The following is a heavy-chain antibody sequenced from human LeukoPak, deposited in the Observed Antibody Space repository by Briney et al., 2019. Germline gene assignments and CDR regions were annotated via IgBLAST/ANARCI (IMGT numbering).Heavy chain of an antibody. CDR1: GGSFSGYY. V-gene: IGHV4-34*01. Sequence: SETQSLTCAVYGGSFSGYYWSWIRQPPGKGLEWIGEINHSGSTNYNPSLKSRVTISVDTSKNQFSLKLSSVTAADTAVYYCARIGKGYSGYDLSRYYYYMDVWGKGTTVTVSS. J-gene: IGHJ6*03. CDR3: ARIGKGYSGYDLSRYYYYMDV. D-gene: IGHD5-12*01. CDR2: INHSGST.